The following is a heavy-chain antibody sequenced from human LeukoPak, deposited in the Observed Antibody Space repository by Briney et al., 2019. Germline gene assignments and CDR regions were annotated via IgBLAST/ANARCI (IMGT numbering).Heavy chain of an antibody. CDR3: ASSCSGGSCLFDY. CDR1: GFTFSSYS. V-gene: IGHV3-21*01. J-gene: IGHJ4*02. D-gene: IGHD2-15*01. Sequence: GGSLRLSCAASGFTFSSYSMNWVRQAPGKGLKWVSSISSSSSYIYYADSVKGRFTISRDNAKNSLYLQMNSLRAEDTAVYYCASSCSGGSCLFDYWGQGTLVTVSS. CDR2: ISSSSSYI.